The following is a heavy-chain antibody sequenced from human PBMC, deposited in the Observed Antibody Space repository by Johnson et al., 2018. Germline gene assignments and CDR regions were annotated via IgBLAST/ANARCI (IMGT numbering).Heavy chain of an antibody. D-gene: IGHD6-13*01. J-gene: IGHJ3*01. CDR2: IRSKANSYAT. Sequence: VQLQESGGGLVQPGGSLKLSCAASGFTFSGSAMNWVRQASGKGLEWVGRIRSKANSYATEYAASVKGRFTISRDDSKNTAYLQMNSLKTEATALCYCTVQSSTAPWGQGTMATVSS. V-gene: IGHV3-73*01. CDR1: GFTFSGSA. CDR3: TVQSSTAP.